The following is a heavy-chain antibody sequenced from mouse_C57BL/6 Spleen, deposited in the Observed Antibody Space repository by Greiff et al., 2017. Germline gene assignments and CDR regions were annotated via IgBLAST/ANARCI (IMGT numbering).Heavy chain of an antibody. Sequence: EVQGVESGGGLVKPGGSLKLSCAASGFTFSSYAMSWVRQTPEKRLEWVATISDGGSYTYYPDNVKGRFTISRDNAKNNLYLQMSHLKSEDTAMXYCAREDSNYVAYWGQGTLVTVSA. CDR2: ISDGGSYT. V-gene: IGHV5-4*01. D-gene: IGHD2-5*01. CDR1: GFTFSSYA. CDR3: AREDSNYVAY. J-gene: IGHJ3*01.